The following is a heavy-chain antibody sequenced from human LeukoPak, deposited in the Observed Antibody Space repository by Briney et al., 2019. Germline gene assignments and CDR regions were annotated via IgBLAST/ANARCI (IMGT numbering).Heavy chain of an antibody. Sequence: VASVKVSCKASGYTFTSYYMHWVRQAPGQGLEWMGIINPSGGSTSYAQKFQGRVTMTRDTSTSTAYMELRSLRSDDTAVYYCASRRSSSWYEWGQGTLVTVSS. D-gene: IGHD6-13*01. CDR2: INPSGGST. CDR1: GYTFTSYY. V-gene: IGHV1-46*01. J-gene: IGHJ4*02. CDR3: ASRRSSSWYE.